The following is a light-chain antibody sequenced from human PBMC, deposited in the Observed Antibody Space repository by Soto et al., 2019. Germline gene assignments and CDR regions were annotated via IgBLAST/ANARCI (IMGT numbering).Light chain of an antibody. CDR1: QDVGNNF. CDR3: QQYNMSPHT. V-gene: IGKV3-20*01. J-gene: IGKJ1*01. Sequence: EIVLTQSPGTLSLSPGERATLSVRASQDVGNNFLAWYQLKPGQAPSIIIFDASGRAPGIPDRFSGSGSGTDFTLTVSRLEPEDFAVYYCQQYNMSPHTFGQGTKVEI. CDR2: DAS.